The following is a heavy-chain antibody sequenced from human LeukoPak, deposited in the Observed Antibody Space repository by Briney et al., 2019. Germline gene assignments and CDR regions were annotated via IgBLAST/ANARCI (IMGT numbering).Heavy chain of an antibody. D-gene: IGHD4-17*01. CDR3: ARGLLYGDDDY. CDR2: INHSGST. CDR1: GGSFSGYY. V-gene: IGHV4-34*01. Sequence: SETLSLTCAVYGGSFSGYYWSWIRQPPGKGLEWIGEINHSGSTNYNPSLKSRVTISVDTSKNQFSLKLSSVAAADTAVYYCARGLLYGDDDYWGQGTLVTVSS. J-gene: IGHJ4*02.